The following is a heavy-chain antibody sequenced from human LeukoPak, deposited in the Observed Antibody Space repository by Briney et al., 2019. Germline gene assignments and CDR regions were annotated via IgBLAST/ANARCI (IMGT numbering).Heavy chain of an antibody. CDR1: GGSISPYY. CDR3: ARGEYNWFDP. Sequence: SETLSLTCTVSGGSISPYYWSWIRQPPGKGLEWIGYIYYSGSTNYTPSLKSRLTISVDTSKNQFSLKLSSVTAADTAVYCCARGEYNWFDPWGQGTLVTVSS. CDR2: IYYSGST. D-gene: IGHD3-16*01. J-gene: IGHJ5*02. V-gene: IGHV4-59*08.